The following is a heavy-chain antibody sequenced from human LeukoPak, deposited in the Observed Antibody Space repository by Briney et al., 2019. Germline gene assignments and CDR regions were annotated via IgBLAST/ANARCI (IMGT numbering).Heavy chain of an antibody. CDR2: IIPIFGTA. CDR1: GYTFTGYY. CDR3: ARDGPGYDFWSGYFGDYYYYMDV. J-gene: IGHJ6*03. D-gene: IGHD3-3*01. V-gene: IGHV1-69*13. Sequence: ASVKLSCKASGYTFTGYYMHWVRQAPGQGLEWMGGIIPIFGTANSAQKFQGRATITAAESTSTAHWELSVLRSEDTAVYYCARDGPGYDFWSGYFGDYYYYMDVWGKGTTVTVSS.